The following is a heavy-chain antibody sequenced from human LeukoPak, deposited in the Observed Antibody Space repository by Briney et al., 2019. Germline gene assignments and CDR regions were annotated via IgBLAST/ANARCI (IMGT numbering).Heavy chain of an antibody. J-gene: IGHJ5*02. CDR1: GGSISSYY. CDR2: IYYSGST. CDR3: ARAEVVVAATHRWFDP. D-gene: IGHD2-15*01. V-gene: IGHV4-59*01. Sequence: PSETLSLTCTVSGGSISSYYWSWIRQPPGKGLEGIGYIYYSGSTNYNPSLKSRVTISVDTSKNQFSLKLSSVTAADTAVYYCARAEVVVAATHRWFDPWGQGTLVTVSS.